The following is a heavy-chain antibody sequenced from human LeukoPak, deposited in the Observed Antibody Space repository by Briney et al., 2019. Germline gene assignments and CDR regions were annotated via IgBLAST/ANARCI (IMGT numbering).Heavy chain of an antibody. CDR2: ISGSGGST. D-gene: IGHD3-10*01. CDR1: GFTFSSYG. V-gene: IGHV3-23*01. J-gene: IGHJ4*02. Sequence: PGGSLRLSCAASGFTFSSYGMSWVRQAPGKGLEWVSAISGSGGSTYYADSVKGRFTISRDNSKNTLYLQMNSLRAEDTAVYYCAKGATYGSGRRYYFDYWGQGTLVTVSS. CDR3: AKGATYGSGRRYYFDY.